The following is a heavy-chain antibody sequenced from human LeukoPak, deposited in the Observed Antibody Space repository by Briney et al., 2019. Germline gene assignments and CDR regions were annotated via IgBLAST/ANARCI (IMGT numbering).Heavy chain of an antibody. V-gene: IGHV3-53*01. D-gene: IGHD6-19*01. CDR2: IYGGGGT. CDR1: GFTVSSTY. Sequence: GGSLRLSCAASGFTVSSTYMTWVRQAPGKGLEWVSVIYGGGGTYYGDSVKGRLTISRDNSKNTLYLQMNSLRAEDTAVYYCAREMYSSGWYFDYWGQGTLVTVSS. CDR3: AREMYSSGWYFDY. J-gene: IGHJ4*02.